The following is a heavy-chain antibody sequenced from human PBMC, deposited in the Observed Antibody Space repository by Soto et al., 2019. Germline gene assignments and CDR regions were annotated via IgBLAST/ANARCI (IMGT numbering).Heavy chain of an antibody. J-gene: IGHJ4*02. CDR3: ARGPLAATAGDYFDY. CDR1: GGSITSYY. Sequence: SETLSLTCTVSGGSITSYYWSWIRQPPGKGLEWIGYIYYSGTTNYNPSLKSRLTISVDPSKKQFSLKLSSVTAADTAVYYCARGPLAATAGDYFDYWGQGTLVTVSS. D-gene: IGHD6-25*01. V-gene: IGHV4-59*12. CDR2: IYYSGTT.